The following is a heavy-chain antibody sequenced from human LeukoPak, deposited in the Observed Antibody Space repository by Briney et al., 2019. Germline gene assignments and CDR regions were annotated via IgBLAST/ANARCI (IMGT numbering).Heavy chain of an antibody. Sequence: GGSLRLSCAASGFTFDDYGMSWVRQAPGKGLVWVSRINSDGSSTSYADSVKGRFTISRDNAKNTLYLQMNSLRAEDTAVYYCARRSAAKDAFDIWGQGTMVTVSS. V-gene: IGHV3-74*01. J-gene: IGHJ3*02. CDR1: GFTFDDYG. D-gene: IGHD6-25*01. CDR2: INSDGSST. CDR3: ARRSAAKDAFDI.